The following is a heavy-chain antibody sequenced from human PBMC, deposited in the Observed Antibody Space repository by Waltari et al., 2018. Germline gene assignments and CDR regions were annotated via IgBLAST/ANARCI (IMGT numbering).Heavy chain of an antibody. Sequence: EVQLVESGGGLVQPGGSLRLSCAASGFTFSSYSMNWVRQAPGKGLEWVSYISSSSSTIYYADSVKGRFTISRDNAKNSLYLQMNSLRAEDTAVYYCARDMRWLQGIFDYWGQGTLVTVSS. CDR1: GFTFSSYS. D-gene: IGHD5-12*01. CDR2: ISSSSSTI. V-gene: IGHV3-48*04. CDR3: ARDMRWLQGIFDY. J-gene: IGHJ4*02.